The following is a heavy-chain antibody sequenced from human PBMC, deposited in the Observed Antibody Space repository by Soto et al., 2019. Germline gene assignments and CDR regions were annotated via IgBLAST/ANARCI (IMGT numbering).Heavy chain of an antibody. CDR1: GFTFDSSA. Sequence: GGSLRPSCATSGFTFDSSAMSWVRQAPGKGLEWVSSISGSGNITYYANSVKGRFTLSRDTSKNTLYLQMNSLRDEDTAVYYCAKGIYGRGDYWGQGTLVTVSS. CDR2: ISGSGNIT. D-gene: IGHD4-17*01. V-gene: IGHV3-23*01. J-gene: IGHJ4*02. CDR3: AKGIYGRGDY.